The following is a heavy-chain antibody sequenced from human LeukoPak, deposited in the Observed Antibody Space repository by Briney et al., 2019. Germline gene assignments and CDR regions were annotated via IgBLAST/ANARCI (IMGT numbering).Heavy chain of an antibody. CDR2: IYPADSTA. D-gene: IGHD3-22*01. J-gene: IGHJ4*02. V-gene: IGHV5-51*01. CDR1: GYSFTSYW. CDR3: ARGVIGDSGYYDY. Sequence: GESLKISCKGSGYSFTSYWIGWVRQMPGKGLEWVGIIYPADSTAKYSPSFQGLVTISADKSISTAYLQWSSLKASDTAMYYCARGVIGDSGYYDYWGQGTLVTVSS.